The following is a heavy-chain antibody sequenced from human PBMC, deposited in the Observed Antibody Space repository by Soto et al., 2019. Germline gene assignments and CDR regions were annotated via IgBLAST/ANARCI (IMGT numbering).Heavy chain of an antibody. V-gene: IGHV4-34*01. CDR1: GGSFSGYY. J-gene: IGHJ3*02. CDR2: INHSGST. D-gene: IGHD6-13*01. CDR3: AISRGGTAGTEDDAFDI. Sequence: SETLSLTCAVYGGSFSGYYWSWIRQPPGKGLEWIGEINHSGSTNYNPSLKSRVTISVDTSKNQFSLKLSSVTAADTAVYYCAISRGGTAGTEDDAFDIWGQGTTVTVSS.